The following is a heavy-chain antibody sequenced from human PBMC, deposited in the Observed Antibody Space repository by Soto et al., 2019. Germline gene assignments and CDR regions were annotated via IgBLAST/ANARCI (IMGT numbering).Heavy chain of an antibody. CDR2: IYYSGST. J-gene: IGHJ4*02. CDR1: GGSISSGDYY. Sequence: SETLSLTCTVSGGSISSGDYYWSWIRQPPVKGLEWIGYIYYSGSTYYNPSLKSRVTISVDTSKNQFSLKLSSVTAADTAVYYCASYSGYYDSSGYKGGNFDYWGQGTLVTVSS. D-gene: IGHD3-22*01. CDR3: ASYSGYYDSSGYKGGNFDY. V-gene: IGHV4-30-4*01.